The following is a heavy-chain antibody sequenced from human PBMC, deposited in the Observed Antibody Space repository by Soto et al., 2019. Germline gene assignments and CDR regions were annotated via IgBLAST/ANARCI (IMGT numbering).Heavy chain of an antibody. CDR2: IYYSGST. CDR3: ARRIAVAGMPFDY. V-gene: IGHV4-39*01. CDR1: GGSISSSSYY. Sequence: QLQLQESGPGLVKPSETLSLTCTVSGGSISSSSYYWGCIRQPPGKGLEWIGSIYYSGSTYYNPSLKSRVAISVGTSKNQFSLKLSSVTAADTAVYYCARRIAVAGMPFDYWGQGTLVTVSS. J-gene: IGHJ4*02. D-gene: IGHD6-19*01.